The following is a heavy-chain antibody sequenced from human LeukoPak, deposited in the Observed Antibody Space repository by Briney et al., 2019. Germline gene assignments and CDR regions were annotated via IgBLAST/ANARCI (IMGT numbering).Heavy chain of an antibody. Sequence: GGSLRLSCAASGFTFSSYWMHWVRQAPGKGLVWVSRINSDGSSTSYAGSVKGRFTISRDNAKNTLYLQMNSLRAEDTAVYYCARECSGGSCYAALDYWGQGTLVTVSS. J-gene: IGHJ4*02. CDR1: GFTFSSYW. V-gene: IGHV3-74*01. CDR3: ARECSGGSCYAALDY. CDR2: INSDGSST. D-gene: IGHD2-15*01.